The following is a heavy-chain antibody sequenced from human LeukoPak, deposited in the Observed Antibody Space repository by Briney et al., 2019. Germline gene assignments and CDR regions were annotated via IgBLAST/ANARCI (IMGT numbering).Heavy chain of an antibody. J-gene: IGHJ3*02. D-gene: IGHD6-13*01. CDR3: ARGVAAASAFDI. CDR2: IYYSGST. Sequence: PSETLSLTCTVSGGSISSYYWSWIRQPPGKGLEWIGYIYYSGSTNYNPSLKSRVTISVDTSKNQFSLKLSSVTAADTAMYYCARGVAAASAFDIWGQGTMVTVSS. CDR1: GGSISSYY. V-gene: IGHV4-59*01.